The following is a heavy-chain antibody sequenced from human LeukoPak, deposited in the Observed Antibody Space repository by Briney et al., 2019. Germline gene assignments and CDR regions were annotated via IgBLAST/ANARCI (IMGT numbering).Heavy chain of an antibody. D-gene: IGHD6-19*01. V-gene: IGHV4-59*01. CDR3: ARSERYSSGWYFYFDY. J-gene: IGHJ4*02. CDR1: GGSISSYY. CDR2: IYYSGST. Sequence: KTSETLSLTCTVSGGSISSYYWSWIRQPPGKGLEWIGYIYYSGSTNYNPSLKSRVTISIDTSKNQFSLNLSSVTAADTAVYYCARSERYSSGWYFYFDYWGQGTLVTVSS.